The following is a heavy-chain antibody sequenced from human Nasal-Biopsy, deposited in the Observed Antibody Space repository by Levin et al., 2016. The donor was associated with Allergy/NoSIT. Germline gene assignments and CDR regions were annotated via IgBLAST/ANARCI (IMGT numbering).Heavy chain of an antibody. CDR3: ARDRTYDSSGYYQPGPFDF. V-gene: IGHV3-7*01. CDR2: IKQDGSDK. CDR1: GFTFSNYW. D-gene: IGHD3-22*01. J-gene: IGHJ4*02. Sequence: GSLRLSCAASGFTFSNYWMSWVRQAPGKGLEWVADIKQDGSDKYYVDSVKGRFTISRDNAKNSLYLQMNSLRGEDTAVYYCARDRTYDSSGYYQPGPFDFWGQGALVTVSS.